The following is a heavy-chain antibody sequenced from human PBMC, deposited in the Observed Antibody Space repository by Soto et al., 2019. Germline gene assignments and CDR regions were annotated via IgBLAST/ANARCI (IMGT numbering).Heavy chain of an antibody. CDR2: ISPSGGST. CDR1: GYTFTSYY. Sequence: ASVKVSCKASGYTFTSYYMHWVRQAPGQGLEWMGIISPSGGSTSYAQKFQGRVTMTRDTSTSTVYMELSSLRSEDTAVYYCARERLAGYSSGWYAYWGQGTLVTVSS. CDR3: ARERLAGYSSGWYAY. D-gene: IGHD6-19*01. V-gene: IGHV1-46*03. J-gene: IGHJ4*02.